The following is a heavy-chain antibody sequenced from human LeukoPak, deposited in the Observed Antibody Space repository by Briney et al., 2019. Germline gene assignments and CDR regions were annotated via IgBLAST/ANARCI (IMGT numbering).Heavy chain of an antibody. J-gene: IGHJ4*02. CDR1: GGSFSPYS. Sequence: PSETLSLTCAVYGGSFSPYSWTWIRQPPGKGLEWIGEISHSGSTNYNPSLRSRVPISLDTSKNQYSLKLTSVTAADTAVYYCARPNCSGGSCYYFQIWGQGTLVTVSS. V-gene: IGHV4-34*01. CDR3: ARPNCSGGSCYYFQI. CDR2: ISHSGST. D-gene: IGHD2-15*01.